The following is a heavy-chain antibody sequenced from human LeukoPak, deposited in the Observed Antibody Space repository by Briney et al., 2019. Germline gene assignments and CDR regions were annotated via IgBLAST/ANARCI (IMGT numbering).Heavy chain of an antibody. Sequence: PSETLSLTCTVSGGSISSYYWSWIRQPAGKGLEWIGRIYTSGSTNYNPSPKSRVTMSVDTSKNQFSLKLSSVTAADTAVHYCARVAYSSGWYEDWFDPWGQGTLVTVSS. CDR2: IYTSGST. CDR1: GGSISSYY. V-gene: IGHV4-4*07. J-gene: IGHJ5*02. D-gene: IGHD6-19*01. CDR3: ARVAYSSGWYEDWFDP.